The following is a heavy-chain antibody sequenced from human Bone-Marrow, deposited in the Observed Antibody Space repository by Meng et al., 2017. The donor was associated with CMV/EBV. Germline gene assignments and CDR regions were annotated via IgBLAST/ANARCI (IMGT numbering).Heavy chain of an antibody. CDR1: GFTFSSYA. Sequence: GESLKISCAASGFTFSSYAMHWVRQAPGKGLEWVAVISYDGSNKYYADSVKGRFTISRDNSKNTLYLQMNSLRAEDTAVYYCARQIEEEYDAFDICGQGTMVTVSS. D-gene: IGHD2/OR15-2a*01. CDR2: ISYDGSNK. V-gene: IGHV3-30*04. CDR3: ARQIEEEYDAFDI. J-gene: IGHJ3*02.